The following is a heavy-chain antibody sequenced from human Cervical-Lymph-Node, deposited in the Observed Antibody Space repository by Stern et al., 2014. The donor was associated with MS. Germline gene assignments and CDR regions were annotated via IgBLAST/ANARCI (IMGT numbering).Heavy chain of an antibody. Sequence: QLVQSGGGVVQPGRSLRLSCAASGFTFSNYAMFWVRQAPGKGPEWVAHISSEGSSTNYADSVKGRFTVSRDNSMHTLYLQMNSLRPDGTAVYSCVRGSGWYTEYYFDYWGQGALVTVSS. V-gene: IGHV3-30*04. CDR1: GFTFSNYA. CDR2: ISSEGSST. CDR3: VRGSGWYTEYYFDY. J-gene: IGHJ4*02. D-gene: IGHD6-13*01.